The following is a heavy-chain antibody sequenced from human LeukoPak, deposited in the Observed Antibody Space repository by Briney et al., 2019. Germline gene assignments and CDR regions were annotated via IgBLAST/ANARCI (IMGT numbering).Heavy chain of an antibody. CDR1: GFTFSSYS. V-gene: IGHV3-48*01. CDR2: ISSSSSTI. Sequence: GGSLRLSCAASGFTFSSYSMNWVRQAPGKGLEWVSYISSSSSTIYYADSVKGRFTISRDNAKNSLYLQMNSLRAEVTAVYYCARDPLGYCSSTSCYSPDYYMDVWGKGTTVTVSS. J-gene: IGHJ6*03. CDR3: ARDPLGYCSSTSCYSPDYYMDV. D-gene: IGHD2-2*01.